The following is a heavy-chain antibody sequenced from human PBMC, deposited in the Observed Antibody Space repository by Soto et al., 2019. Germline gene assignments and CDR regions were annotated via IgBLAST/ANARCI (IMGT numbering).Heavy chain of an antibody. CDR3: ARVLDPSYGDYALDP. J-gene: IGHJ5*02. D-gene: IGHD4-17*01. Sequence: SETLSLTCTVSGGSISRGGYYWSWIRQHPGKGLEWIGYIYYSGSTYYNPSLKSRVTISVDTSKNQFSLKLSSVTAADTAVYYCARVLDPSYGDYALDPWGQGTLVTVSS. V-gene: IGHV4-31*03. CDR1: GGSISRGGYY. CDR2: IYYSGST.